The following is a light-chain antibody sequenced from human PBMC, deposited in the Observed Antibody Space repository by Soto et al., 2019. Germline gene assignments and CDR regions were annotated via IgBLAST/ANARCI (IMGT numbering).Light chain of an antibody. CDR1: QSISSY. Sequence: IQMTQSPSSLSASLGDRVTITCRASQSISSYLNWYQQKPGKAPKLLIYDASSLESGVPSRFSGSGSGTDFTLTISSLQPEDFATYYCQQSYSTPITFGQGTRLEIK. CDR2: DAS. V-gene: IGKV1-39*01. J-gene: IGKJ5*01. CDR3: QQSYSTPIT.